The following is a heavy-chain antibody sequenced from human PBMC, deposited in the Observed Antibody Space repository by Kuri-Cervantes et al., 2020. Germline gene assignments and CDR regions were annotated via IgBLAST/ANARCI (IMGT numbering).Heavy chain of an antibody. CDR1: GGSISSYY. CDR2: INHSGST. Sequence: SETLSLTCTVSGGSISSYYWSWIRQPPGKGLEWIGEINHSGSTNYNPSLKSRVTISVDTSKNQFSLKLSSVTAADTAVYYCARARRSSGWYQNGNWSDPWGQGTLVTVSS. CDR3: ARARRSSGWYQNGNWSDP. V-gene: IGHV4-34*01. J-gene: IGHJ5*02. D-gene: IGHD6-19*01.